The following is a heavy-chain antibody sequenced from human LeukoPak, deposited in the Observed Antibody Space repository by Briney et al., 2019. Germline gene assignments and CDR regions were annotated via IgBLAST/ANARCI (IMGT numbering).Heavy chain of an antibody. CDR2: INHSGST. CDR3: ARGGGYSSSWSY. J-gene: IGHJ4*02. D-gene: IGHD6-13*01. V-gene: IGHV4-34*01. CDR1: GGSFSGYY. Sequence: SETLSLTCAVYGGSFSGYYWSWIRQPPGKGLEWIGEINHSGSTNYNPSLTSRVTISVDTSKNQFSLKLSSVTAADTAVYYCARGGGYSSSWSYWGQGTLVTVSS.